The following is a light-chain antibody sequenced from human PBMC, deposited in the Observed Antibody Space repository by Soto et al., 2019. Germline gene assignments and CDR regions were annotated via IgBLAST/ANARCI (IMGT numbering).Light chain of an antibody. Sequence: EIVMTQSPATLSVSPGERATLSCRASQRLVGNLAWYQHRPGQAPRLLIYQTSIRAAGIPARFSASGTGTDFTLTISDVQPEDFAVYYCHQRQSWPRTFGQGTKVDIK. V-gene: IGKV3D-15*03. CDR3: HQRQSWPRT. CDR2: QTS. J-gene: IGKJ1*01. CDR1: QRLVGN.